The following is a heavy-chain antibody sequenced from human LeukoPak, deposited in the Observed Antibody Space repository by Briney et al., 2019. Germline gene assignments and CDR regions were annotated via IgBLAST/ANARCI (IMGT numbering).Heavy chain of an antibody. J-gene: IGHJ4*02. D-gene: IGHD3-22*01. CDR3: AKTFSGYYYREFDY. CDR1: GFTFRSYG. Sequence: GGSLRLSCAASGFTFRSYGMHWVCQAPGKGLEWVAYIQNDGSNEQYADSVKGRFSISRDSSKNILYLQMNSLRAEDTAVYYCAKTFSGYYYREFDYWGQGTLVTVSS. V-gene: IGHV3-30*02. CDR2: IQNDGSNE.